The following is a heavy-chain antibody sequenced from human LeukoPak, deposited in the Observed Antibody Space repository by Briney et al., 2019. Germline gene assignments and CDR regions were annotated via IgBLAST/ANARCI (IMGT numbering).Heavy chain of an antibody. CDR2: IYSGGST. Sequence: GGSLRLSCAASGFTVSSNYMSWVRQAPGKGLEWVSVIYSGGSTYYADSVKGRFTISRDNSKNTLYLRMNSLRAEDTAVYYCAREGYPDGATTPGGYFDYWGQGTLVTVSS. V-gene: IGHV3-53*01. D-gene: IGHD2-8*02. CDR1: GFTVSSNY. CDR3: AREGYPDGATTPGGYFDY. J-gene: IGHJ4*02.